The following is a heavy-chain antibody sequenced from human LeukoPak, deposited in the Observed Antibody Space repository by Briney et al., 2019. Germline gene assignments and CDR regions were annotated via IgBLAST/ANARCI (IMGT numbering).Heavy chain of an antibody. J-gene: IGHJ4*02. Sequence: GGSLRLSCAASGFTFSSYAMHWVRQAPGKGLEGVAVISYDGSNKYYADSVKGRFTISRDNSKNTLYLQMNSLRAEDTAVYYCARAGQQLVRAYFDYWGQGTLVTVSS. CDR1: GFTFSSYA. CDR2: ISYDGSNK. V-gene: IGHV3-30*04. CDR3: ARAGQQLVRAYFDY. D-gene: IGHD6-13*01.